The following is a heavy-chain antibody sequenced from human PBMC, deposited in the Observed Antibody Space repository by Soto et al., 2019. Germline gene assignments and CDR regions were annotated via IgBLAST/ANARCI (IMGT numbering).Heavy chain of an antibody. V-gene: IGHV4-30-4*01. J-gene: IGHJ4*02. D-gene: IGHD3-9*01. CDR2: IYYSGST. CDR3: ARAFDILTRYYFDY. Sequence: SETLSLTCTVSGGSISSGDYYWSWIRQPPWKGLEWIGYIYYSGSTYYNPSLKGRVTISVDTSKNQFSLKLSSVTAADTAVYYCARAFDILTRYYFDYWGQGTLVTVSS. CDR1: GGSISSGDYY.